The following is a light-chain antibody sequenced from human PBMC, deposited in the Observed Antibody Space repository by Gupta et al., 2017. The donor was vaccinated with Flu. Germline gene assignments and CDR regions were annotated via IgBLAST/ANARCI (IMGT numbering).Light chain of an antibody. V-gene: IGKV1-39*01. CDR3: QQRNTTPYT. Sequence: VGDRVTITCRASQSIGNYLNWYQHKPGKAPKLLIYAASRLQSGVPSRFSGSGSGTDFTLTISSLQAEDSTAYYCQQRNTTPYTFGQGTKMEIK. CDR2: AAS. J-gene: IGKJ2*01. CDR1: QSIGNY.